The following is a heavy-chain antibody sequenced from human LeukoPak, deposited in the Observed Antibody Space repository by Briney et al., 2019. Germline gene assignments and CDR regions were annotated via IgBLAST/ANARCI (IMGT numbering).Heavy chain of an antibody. D-gene: IGHD5-24*01. CDR1: GFTFSDYH. CDR2: IKPDGSET. J-gene: IGHJ4*02. CDR3: ARDRDGYSL. Sequence: PGGSLRLSCAASGFTFSDYHMHWVRQAAGKGLVCVSRIKPDGSETNYADSVKGRFTISRDNAKNTLYLQMNSLRAEDTGVYYCARDRDGYSLWGQGTLVTVSS. V-gene: IGHV3-74*01.